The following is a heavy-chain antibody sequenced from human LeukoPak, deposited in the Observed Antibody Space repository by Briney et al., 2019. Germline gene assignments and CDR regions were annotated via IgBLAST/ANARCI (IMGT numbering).Heavy chain of an antibody. J-gene: IGHJ1*01. CDR3: AKDRTHAEYFQH. Sequence: GGSLRLSCAASGFTFSSYSMSWVRQAPGKGLEWVSSISSSSSYIYYADSVKGRFTISRDNSKNTLYLQMNSLRAEDTAVYYCAKDRTHAEYFQHWGQGTLVTVSS. V-gene: IGHV3-21*01. CDR1: GFTFSSYS. CDR2: ISSSSSYI.